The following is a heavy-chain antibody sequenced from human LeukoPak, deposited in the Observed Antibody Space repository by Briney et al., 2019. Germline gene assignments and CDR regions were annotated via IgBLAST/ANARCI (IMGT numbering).Heavy chain of an antibody. D-gene: IGHD5-18*01. V-gene: IGHV3-23*01. Sequence: PGGSQRLSCAASGFTFSSYAMGWVRQAPGKGLEWVSAISGSGGSTYYADSVKGRFTISRDNSKNTLYLQMNSLRAEDTAVYYCASKYSYGYYRIDYWGQGTLVTVSS. CDR3: ASKYSYGYYRIDY. CDR1: GFTFSSYA. CDR2: ISGSGGST. J-gene: IGHJ4*02.